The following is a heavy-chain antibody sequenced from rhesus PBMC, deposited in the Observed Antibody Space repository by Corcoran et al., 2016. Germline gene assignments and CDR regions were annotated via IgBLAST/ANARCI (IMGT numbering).Heavy chain of an antibody. CDR3: ARLVITTLDY. J-gene: IGHJ4*01. V-gene: IGHV4-73*01. CDR2: IYGSSGST. Sequence: QVQLQQWGEGLVKPSETLSLTCAVYGGSISSHYWSWIRQPPGKGLEWIGYIYGSSGSTNYNPSLKNRVTISKDTSKNQFSLKLSSVTAADTAVYYCARLVITTLDYWGQGVLVTVSS. D-gene: IGHD3-16*01. CDR1: GGSISSHY.